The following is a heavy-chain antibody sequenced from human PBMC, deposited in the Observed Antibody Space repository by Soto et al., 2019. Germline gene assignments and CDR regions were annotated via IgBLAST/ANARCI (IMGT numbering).Heavy chain of an antibody. CDR1: GFFFSSYT. J-gene: IGHJ4*02. D-gene: IGHD6-19*01. Sequence: EVQLLESGGGLVQPGGSLRLSCVGSGFFFSSYTRTWFRQAPGKGLEWVSSFSATSENTYYADSVRGRFTISRDNSKNTLFLQMNSLTAEDTAMYYCAKARDQQWVRLPFDYWGQGILVIVSS. CDR2: FSATSENT. CDR3: AKARDQQWVRLPFDY. V-gene: IGHV3-23*01.